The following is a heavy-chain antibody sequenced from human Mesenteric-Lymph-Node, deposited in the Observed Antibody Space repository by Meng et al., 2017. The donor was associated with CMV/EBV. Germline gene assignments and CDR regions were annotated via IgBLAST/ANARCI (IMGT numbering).Heavy chain of an antibody. Sequence: GESLKISCAASGFSFNSYGMHWVRQTPGKGLEWVSLIYSGGTTYYADSVKGRFTISRDNSKNTLSLQMHSLRGEDTAVYYCTRDQELSDAFGIWGQGTMVTVSS. J-gene: IGHJ3*02. CDR2: IYSGGTT. D-gene: IGHD6-13*01. CDR1: GFSFNSYG. V-gene: IGHV3-NL1*01. CDR3: TRDQELSDAFGI.